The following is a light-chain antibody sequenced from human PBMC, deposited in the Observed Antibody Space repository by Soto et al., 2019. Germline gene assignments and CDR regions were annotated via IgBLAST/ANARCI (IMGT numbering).Light chain of an antibody. V-gene: IGKV3-11*01. CDR2: DAS. CDR3: QQRSNWPPWT. J-gene: IGKJ1*01. CDR1: QSVSSY. Sequence: EIVLTQSPATLSLSPVERATLSCMASQSVSSYLAWYQQKPGQAPRLLIYDASNRATGIPARFSGSGSGTDFTLTISSLEPEDFAVYYCQQRSNWPPWTFGQGTKVDI.